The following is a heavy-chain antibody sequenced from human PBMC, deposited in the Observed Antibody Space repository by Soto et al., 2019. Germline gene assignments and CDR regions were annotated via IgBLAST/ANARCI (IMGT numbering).Heavy chain of an antibody. CDR3: ARAPYGDYVPVDY. CDR1: GFTFSSYA. D-gene: IGHD4-17*01. CDR2: ISYDGSNK. Sequence: LRLSCAASGFTFSSYAMHWVRQAPGKGLEWVAVISYDGSNKYYADSVKGRFTISRDNSKNTLYLQMNSLRAEDTAVYYCARAPYGDYVPVDYWGQGTLVTVSS. V-gene: IGHV3-30-3*01. J-gene: IGHJ4*02.